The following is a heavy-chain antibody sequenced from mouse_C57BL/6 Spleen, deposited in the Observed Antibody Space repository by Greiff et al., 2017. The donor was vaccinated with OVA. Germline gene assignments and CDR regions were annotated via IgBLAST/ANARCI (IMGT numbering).Heavy chain of an antibody. D-gene: IGHD1-1*01. CDR3: AIITTVVRNWYFDV. CDR1: GYTFTSYW. V-gene: IGHV1-69*01. Sequence: VQLQQPGAELVMPGASVKLSCKASGYTFTSYWMHWVKQRPGQGLEWIGEIDPSDSYTNYNQKFKGKSTLTVDKSSSTAYMQLSSLTSEDSAVYYCAIITTVVRNWYFDVWGTGTTVTVSS. J-gene: IGHJ1*03. CDR2: IDPSDSYT.